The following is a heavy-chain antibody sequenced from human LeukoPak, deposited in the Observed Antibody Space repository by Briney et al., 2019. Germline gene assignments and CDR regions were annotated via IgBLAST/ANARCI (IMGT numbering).Heavy chain of an antibody. CDR3: AREGSFDSSGYNDALDI. CDR2: IRSDGST. D-gene: IGHD3-22*01. V-gene: IGHV3-53*01. J-gene: IGHJ3*02. CDR1: GFIFSSYW. Sequence: GGSLRLSCEVSGFIFSSYWMSWVRQAPGKGLEWVSVIRSDGSTSYADSVKGRFTISRDNSKNTLYLQMNSLRAEDTAVYYCAREGSFDSSGYNDALDIWGQGTMVTVSA.